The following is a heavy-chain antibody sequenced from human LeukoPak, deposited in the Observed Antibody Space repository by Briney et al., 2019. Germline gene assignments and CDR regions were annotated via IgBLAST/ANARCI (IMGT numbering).Heavy chain of an antibody. V-gene: IGHV3-48*03. CDR3: ARLVAITQAFDP. J-gene: IGHJ5*02. CDR1: GFTFRGYE. D-gene: IGHD5-24*01. CDR2: ISSSGNTI. Sequence: GGSLRLSCAASGFTFRGYEMNWVRRAPGEGLEWVSYISSSGNTIYYADSVKGRFTISRDNAKNSLFLQMNSLRAEDTAVYYCARLVAITQAFDPWGQGTLVTVSS.